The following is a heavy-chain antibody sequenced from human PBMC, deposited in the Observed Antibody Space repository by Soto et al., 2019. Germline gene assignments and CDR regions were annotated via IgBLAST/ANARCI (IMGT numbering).Heavy chain of an antibody. Sequence: GAPVKVSCKASGYTFTSYDINWVRQATGQGLEWMGWMNPNSGNTGYAQKFQGRVTMTRNTSISAAYMELSSLRSEDTAVYYCARDRSSDSSGYYDYWGQGTLVTVSS. CDR3: ARDRSSDSSGYYDY. J-gene: IGHJ4*02. CDR1: GYTFTSYD. V-gene: IGHV1-8*01. CDR2: MNPNSGNT. D-gene: IGHD3-22*01.